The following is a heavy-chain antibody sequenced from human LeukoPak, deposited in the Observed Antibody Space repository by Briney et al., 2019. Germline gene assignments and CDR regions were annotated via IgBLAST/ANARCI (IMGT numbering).Heavy chain of an antibody. Sequence: SVKVSCKASGGTFSSYAISWVRQAPGQGLEWMGGIIPIFGTANYAQKFQGRVTITADESTSTAYMELSSLRSEDTAVYYCARPIAAAVHAFDIWGQGTMVTASS. D-gene: IGHD6-13*01. CDR2: IIPIFGTA. J-gene: IGHJ3*02. CDR3: ARPIAAAVHAFDI. CDR1: GGTFSSYA. V-gene: IGHV1-69*13.